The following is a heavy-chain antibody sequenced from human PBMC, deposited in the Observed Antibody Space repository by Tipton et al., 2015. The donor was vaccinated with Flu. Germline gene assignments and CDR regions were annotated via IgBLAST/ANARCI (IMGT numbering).Heavy chain of an antibody. CDR1: GYTFTSYY. D-gene: IGHD1-26*01. Sequence: QLVQSGAEVKKPGASVKVSCKASGYTFTSYYMHWVRQAPGQGLEWMGIINPSGGSTSYAQKFQGRVTMTRDTSTSTVYMELSSLRSEDTAVYYCAREYFWPYSGSDSRGYCYGMDVWGQGTTVTVSS. V-gene: IGHV1-46*01. CDR2: INPSGGST. J-gene: IGHJ6*02. CDR3: AREYFWPYSGSDSRGYCYGMDV.